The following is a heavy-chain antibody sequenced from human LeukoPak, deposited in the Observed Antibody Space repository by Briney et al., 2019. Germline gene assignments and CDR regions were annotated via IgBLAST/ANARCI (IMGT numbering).Heavy chain of an antibody. V-gene: IGHV1-2*02. CDR3: ARAVATIHDY. CDR1: GYTFTRYY. J-gene: IGHJ4*02. Sequence: GASVKVSCKASGYTFTRYYMQWVRQAPGQGLEWMGWINPNSGGTNYAQKFQGRVTMTRDTSISTAYMELSRLRSDDTAVYYCARAVATIHDYWGQGTLVTVSS. CDR2: INPNSGGT. D-gene: IGHD5-12*01.